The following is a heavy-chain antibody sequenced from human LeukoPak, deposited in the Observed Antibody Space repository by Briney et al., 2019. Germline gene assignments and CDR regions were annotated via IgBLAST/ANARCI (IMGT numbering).Heavy chain of an antibody. J-gene: IGHJ4*02. CDR2: ISGRGDNT. D-gene: IGHD5-24*01. CDR1: GFTFSSYA. CDR3: AKRPRWLQFHY. V-gene: IGHV3-23*01. Sequence: GGSLRLSCAASGFTFSSYAMSWVRQAQGKGLEWASGISGRGDNTSYADSVKGRFTISRDNSKNTLYLQMNSLRAEDTAVYYCAKRPRWLQFHYWGQGTLVTVSS.